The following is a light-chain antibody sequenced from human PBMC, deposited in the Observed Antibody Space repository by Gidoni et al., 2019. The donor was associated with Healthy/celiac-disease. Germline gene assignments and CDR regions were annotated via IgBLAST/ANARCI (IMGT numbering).Light chain of an antibody. V-gene: IGLV1-44*01. CDR3: AAWDDSLNGHWV. CDR2: SNN. CDR1: SSNIGSNT. Sequence: QSVLTQPPSASGTPGQSVTISCSGSSSNIGSNTVNWYQQLPGTAPKLLIYSNNQRPSGVPDRFSGSKSGTSASLAISGLQSEDEADYYCAAWDDSLNGHWVFGGGTKLTVL. J-gene: IGLJ3*02.